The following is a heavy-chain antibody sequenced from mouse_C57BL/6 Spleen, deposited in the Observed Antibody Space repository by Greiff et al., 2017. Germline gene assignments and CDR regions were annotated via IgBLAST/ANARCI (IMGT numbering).Heavy chain of an antibody. CDR2: IYYSGTI. CDR1: GISITTGNYR. D-gene: IGHD1-1*01. Sequence: EVKLMESGPGLVKPSQTVFLTCTVTGISITTGNYRWSWIRQFPGNKLEWIGYIYYSGTITYNPSLTSRTTITRDTPKNQFFLEMNSLTAEDTATYYCARDMGDYYGMVMDYWGQGTSVTVSS. J-gene: IGHJ4*01. CDR3: ARDMGDYYGMVMDY. V-gene: IGHV3-5*01.